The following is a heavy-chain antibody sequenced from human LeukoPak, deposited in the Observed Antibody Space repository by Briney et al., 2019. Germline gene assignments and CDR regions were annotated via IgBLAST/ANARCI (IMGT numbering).Heavy chain of an antibody. CDR2: INHSGST. CDR3: ARGRRWFDP. Sequence: SETLSLTCAVYGGSFSGYYWSWIRQPPGKGLEWIGEINHSGSTNYNPSLKSRVTISVDTSKNQFSLKLNSVTAADTAVYYCARGRRWFDPWGQGTLVTVSS. CDR1: GGSFSGYY. D-gene: IGHD1-14*01. J-gene: IGHJ5*02. V-gene: IGHV4-34*01.